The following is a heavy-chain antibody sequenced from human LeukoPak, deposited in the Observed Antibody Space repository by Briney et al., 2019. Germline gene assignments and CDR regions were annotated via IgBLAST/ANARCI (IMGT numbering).Heavy chain of an antibody. CDR2: ISGSGGST. V-gene: IGHV3-23*01. CDR3: AKRGVVIRVILVGFHKEAYYFDS. Sequence: GSLTLSCAVSGITLSNYGMSWVRQAPGKGLEWVAGISGSGGSTNYADSVKGRFTISRDNPKNTLFLQMKSPRAEDTAVYFCAKRGVVIRVILVGFHKEAYYFDSWGQGALVTVSS. D-gene: IGHD3-22*01. J-gene: IGHJ4*02. CDR1: GITLSNYG.